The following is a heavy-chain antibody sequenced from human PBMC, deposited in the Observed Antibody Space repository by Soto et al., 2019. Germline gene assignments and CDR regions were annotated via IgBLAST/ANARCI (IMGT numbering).Heavy chain of an antibody. D-gene: IGHD3-22*01. CDR1: GFPFSSYA. V-gene: IGHV3-23*01. CDR3: AKDKRSITMIVVVITNAFDI. CDR2: ISGSGGST. Sequence: HPGGSLRLSCAASGFPFSSYAMSWVRQAPGKGLEWVSAISGSGGSTYYADSVKGRFTISRDNSKNTLYLQMNSLRAEDTAVYYCAKDKRSITMIVVVITNAFDIWGQGTMVTVS. J-gene: IGHJ3*02.